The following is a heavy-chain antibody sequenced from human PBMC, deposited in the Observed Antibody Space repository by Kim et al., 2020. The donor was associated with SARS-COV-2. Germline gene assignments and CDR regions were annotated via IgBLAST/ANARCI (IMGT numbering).Heavy chain of an antibody. CDR3: AKIHQVFYDSILLGAFDI. V-gene: IGHV3-23*01. D-gene: IGHD3-22*01. Sequence: KGRFTSSKDNSKNTLYLQMNSLKAEDTAVYYCAKIHQVFYDSILLGAFDIWGQGTMVTVSS. J-gene: IGHJ3*02.